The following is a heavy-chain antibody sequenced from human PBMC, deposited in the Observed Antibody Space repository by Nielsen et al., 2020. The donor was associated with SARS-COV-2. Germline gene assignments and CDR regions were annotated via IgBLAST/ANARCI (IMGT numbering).Heavy chain of an antibody. CDR2: ISGDGGST. CDR3: AKPPRSIAAAGSGWFDP. V-gene: IGHV3-43*02. Sequence: GESLEISCAASGFTFDDYAMHWVRQAPGKGLEWVSLISGDGGSTYYADSVKGRFTISRDNSKNSLYLQMNSLRTEDTALYYCAKPPRSIAAAGSGWFDPWGQGTLVTVSS. J-gene: IGHJ5*02. D-gene: IGHD6-13*01. CDR1: GFTFDDYA.